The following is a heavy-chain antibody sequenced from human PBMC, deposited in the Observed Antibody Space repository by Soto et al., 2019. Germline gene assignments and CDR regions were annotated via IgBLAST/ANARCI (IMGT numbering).Heavy chain of an antibody. V-gene: IGHV3-23*01. Sequence: GGSLRLSCAASGFTFSNYAMTWVRQAPGKGLEWVSAISSGGTYTDYADSVKGRFTLSRDNSKNMVYLQMHSLRAEDTAVYHCARSSGGVFGIIIEGSNWLAPWGQGSLVTVSS. CDR2: ISSGGTYT. CDR3: ARSSGGVFGIIIEGSNWLAP. J-gene: IGHJ5*02. D-gene: IGHD3-16*02. CDR1: GFTFSNYA.